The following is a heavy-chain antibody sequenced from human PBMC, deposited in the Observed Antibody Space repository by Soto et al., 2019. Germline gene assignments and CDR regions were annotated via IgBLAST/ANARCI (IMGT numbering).Heavy chain of an antibody. CDR1: GGSISSSSYY. CDR2: IYCSGST. V-gene: IGHV4-39*01. D-gene: IGHD2-15*01. J-gene: IGHJ5*02. Sequence: SETLSLTCTVSGGSISSSSYYWGWIRQPPGKGLEWIGSIYCSGSTYYNPSLKSRVTISVDTSKNQFSLKLSSVTAADTAVYYCARHGIDCSGGSCYSPHNWFDPWGQGTLVTVSS. CDR3: ARHGIDCSGGSCYSPHNWFDP.